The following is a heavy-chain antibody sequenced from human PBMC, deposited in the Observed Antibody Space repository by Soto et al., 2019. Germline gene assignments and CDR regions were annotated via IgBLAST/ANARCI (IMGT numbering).Heavy chain of an antibody. V-gene: IGHV4-4*07. Sequence: QVQLQESGPRLVKPSETLSLTCNVSGGSISNNYWTWIRQPAGKGLEWIGRIYSNGRTNFNPSLESRISMSIDTSKNQFSLKLTSVTAADTAVYYCARSYRDSYEHWGQGTLVTVSS. CDR2: IYSNGRT. J-gene: IGHJ1*01. CDR3: ARSYRDSYEH. CDR1: GGSISNNY. D-gene: IGHD4-17*01.